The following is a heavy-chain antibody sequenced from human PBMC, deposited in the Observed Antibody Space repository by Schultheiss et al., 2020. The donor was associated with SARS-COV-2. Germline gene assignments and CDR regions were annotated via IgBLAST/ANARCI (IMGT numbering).Heavy chain of an antibody. CDR2: ISSSSSTI. Sequence: GGSLRLSCAASGFTFSNAWMNWVRQAPGKGLEWVSYISSSSSTIYYADSVKGRFTISRDNAKNSLYLQMNSLRDEDTAVYYCARVVVPAAAIGGYNWFDPWGQGTLVTVSS. J-gene: IGHJ5*02. V-gene: IGHV3-48*02. D-gene: IGHD2-2*01. CDR3: ARVVVPAAAIGGYNWFDP. CDR1: GFTFSNAW.